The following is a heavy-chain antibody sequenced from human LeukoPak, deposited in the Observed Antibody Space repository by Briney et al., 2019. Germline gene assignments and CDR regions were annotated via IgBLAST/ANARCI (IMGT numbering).Heavy chain of an antibody. CDR3: AKAQVGVAAIGY. CDR2: ISGSGGST. V-gene: IGHV3-23*01. D-gene: IGHD3-3*01. J-gene: IGHJ4*02. CDR1: GLTFSSYA. Sequence: GGSLRLSCAASGLTFSSYAMSWVRQAPGKGLEWVSAISGSGGSTYYADSVKGRFTISRDNSKNTLFLQMSSLRAEDTAIYYCAKAQVGVAAIGYWGQGTLVTVSS.